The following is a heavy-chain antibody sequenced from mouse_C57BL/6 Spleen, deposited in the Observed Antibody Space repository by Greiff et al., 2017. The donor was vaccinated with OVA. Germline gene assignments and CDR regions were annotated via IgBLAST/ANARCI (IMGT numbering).Heavy chain of an antibody. J-gene: IGHJ1*03. D-gene: IGHD4-1*01. CDR1: GYAFTNYL. CDR2: INPGSGGT. CDR3: ARTGTWYFDV. Sequence: QVQLQQSGAELVRPGTSVKVPCKASGYAFTNYLIEWVKQRPGQGLEWIGVINPGSGGTNYNEKFKGKATLTADKSSSTAYMQLSSLTSEDSAVYSCARTGTWYFDVWGTGTTVTVSS. V-gene: IGHV1-54*01.